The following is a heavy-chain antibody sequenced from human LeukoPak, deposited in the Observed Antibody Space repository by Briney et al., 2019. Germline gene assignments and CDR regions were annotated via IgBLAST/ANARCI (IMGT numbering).Heavy chain of an antibody. V-gene: IGHV4-59*12. CDR2: IYYSGST. D-gene: IGHD5-24*01. CDR3: ARDAVEMATLGYFDY. CDR1: GGSISSYY. J-gene: IGHJ4*02. Sequence: SETLSLTCTVSGGSISSYYWSWIRQPPGTGLEWLGYIYYSGSTNYNPSLKSRVTISVDTSKNQSSLKLSSVTAADAAVYYCARDAVEMATLGYFDYWGQGTLVTVSS.